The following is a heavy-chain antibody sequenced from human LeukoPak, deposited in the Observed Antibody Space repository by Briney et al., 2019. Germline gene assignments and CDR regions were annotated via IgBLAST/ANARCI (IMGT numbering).Heavy chain of an antibody. CDR2: ISGSGGST. CDR1: GFTFSSYS. J-gene: IGHJ4*02. V-gene: IGHV3-23*01. Sequence: GGSLRLSYAASGFTFSSYSMSWVRQAPGKGLEWVSAISGSGGSTYYADSVKSRFTISRDNSKNTLYLQMNSLRAEDTAVYYCAKMVTTSNIVVVVAAADYWGQGTLVTVSS. D-gene: IGHD2-15*01. CDR3: AKMVTTSNIVVVVAAADY.